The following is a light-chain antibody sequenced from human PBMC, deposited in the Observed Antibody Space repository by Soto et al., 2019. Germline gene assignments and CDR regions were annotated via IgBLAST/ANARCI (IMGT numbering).Light chain of an antibody. J-gene: IGLJ1*01. CDR1: STDVGGYNF. Sequence: QSVLTQPASVSGSLGQSSTISCTGTSTDVGGYNFVSWYQQHPDKAPKLLIYEVTNRPSGVSNRFSGSKSGNTASLTISGLQAEDEADYYCSSYTSTGTPVFGTGTKVTVL. CDR2: EVT. V-gene: IGLV2-14*01. CDR3: SSYTSTGTPV.